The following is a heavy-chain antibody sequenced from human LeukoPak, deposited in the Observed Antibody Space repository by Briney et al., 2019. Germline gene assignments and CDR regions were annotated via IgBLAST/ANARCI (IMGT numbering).Heavy chain of an antibody. Sequence: GRSLRLSCTASGFTFGDYAMSWFRQAPGNGLEWVGFIRGKAYDGTTEYAASVKGRFTISRDDSKSIAYLLMNSLKTEDTAVYYCSRARVAPPGVWRYWGQGTLVTVSS. J-gene: IGHJ4*02. CDR1: GFTFGDYA. V-gene: IGHV3-49*03. CDR3: SRARVAPPGVWRY. D-gene: IGHD3-3*01. CDR2: IRGKAYDGTT.